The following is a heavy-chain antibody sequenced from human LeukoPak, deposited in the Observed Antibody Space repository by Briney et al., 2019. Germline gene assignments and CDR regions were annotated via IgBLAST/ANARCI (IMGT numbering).Heavy chain of an antibody. Sequence: GGSLRLSCAASGFTFSTYSMNWVRQAPGKGLEWVSSISPRSDYIYHADPLQGRFTISRDNAKNSLYLQMNSLRAEDTAVYYCTRDRSGYSGGFDYWGQGTLVTVSS. J-gene: IGHJ4*02. CDR2: ISPRSDYI. CDR3: TRDRSGYSGGFDY. D-gene: IGHD5-12*01. CDR1: GFTFSTYS. V-gene: IGHV3-21*01.